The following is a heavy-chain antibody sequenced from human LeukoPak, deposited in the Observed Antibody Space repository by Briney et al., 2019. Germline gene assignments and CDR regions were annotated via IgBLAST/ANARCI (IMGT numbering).Heavy chain of an antibody. CDR1: GFTFSSYW. CDR2: INSDGSST. D-gene: IGHD2-8*01. Sequence: PGGSLRLSCAASGFTFSSYWMHWVRQAPGKGLVWVSRINSDGSSTSYADSVKGRFTISRDNANNTLYLQVNSLRAEDTAVCYCARHPTLYPDRGQGTLVTVSS. J-gene: IGHJ4*02. V-gene: IGHV3-74*01. CDR3: ARHPTLYPD.